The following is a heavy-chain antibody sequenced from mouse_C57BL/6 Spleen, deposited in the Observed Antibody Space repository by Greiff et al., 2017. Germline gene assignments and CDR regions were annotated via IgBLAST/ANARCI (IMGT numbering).Heavy chain of an antibody. J-gene: IGHJ2*01. CDR1: GYTFTGYW. CDR2: ILPGSGST. CDR3: ASGRSGYLFDY. D-gene: IGHD2-2*01. V-gene: IGHV1-9*01. Sequence: QVQLLQSGAELMKPGASVKLSCKASGYTFTGYWIEWVKQRPGHGLEWIGEILPGSGSTNYNETFKGKATFTSDTSSNTAFMQLSSLTTEDSASYYCASGRSGYLFDYWGQGTTLTVSS.